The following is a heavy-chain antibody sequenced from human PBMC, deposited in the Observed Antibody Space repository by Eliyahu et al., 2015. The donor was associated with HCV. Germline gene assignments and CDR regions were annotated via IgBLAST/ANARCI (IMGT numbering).Heavy chain of an antibody. CDR2: INRDGSST. CDR1: GFSLRAYW. Sequence: EVQLVESGGGXIQPGGSLRLSCAASGFSLRAYWMHWVRQVPGKGLVWVSSINRDGSSTIXADSVKGRFTISRDTAKNTLYLQMNSLRVEDAAVYYCARLARSDLPDYWGQGTLVTVSS. V-gene: IGHV3-74*01. CDR3: ARLARSDLPDY. J-gene: IGHJ4*02.